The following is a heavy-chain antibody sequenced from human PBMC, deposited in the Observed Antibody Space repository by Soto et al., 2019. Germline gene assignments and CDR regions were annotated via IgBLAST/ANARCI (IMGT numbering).Heavy chain of an antibody. J-gene: IGHJ3*02. CDR2: IYYSGST. V-gene: IGHV4-59*01. D-gene: IGHD1-26*01. CDR3: ASDVALVGATPDAFDI. CDR1: GGSISSYY. Sequence: SETLSLTCTVSGGSISSYYWSWIRQPPGKGLEWIGYIYYSGSTNYNPSLKSRVTISVDTSKNQFSLKLSTVTAADTAVYYFASDVALVGATPDAFDIWGQGTMVTVSS.